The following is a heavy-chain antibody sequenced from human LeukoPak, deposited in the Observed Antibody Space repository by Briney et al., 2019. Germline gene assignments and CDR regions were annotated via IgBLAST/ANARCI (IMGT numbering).Heavy chain of an antibody. CDR3: ARGTYYYDSSGGNWFDP. D-gene: IGHD3-22*01. V-gene: IGHV1-2*02. CDR2: INPNSGGT. Sequence: ASVKVSCKASGYTFTGYYMHWVRQAPGQGLEWMGWINPNSGGTNYAQKFQGRVTMTRDTSISTAYMELSRLRSDDTAAYYCARGTYYYDSSGGNWFDPWGQGTLVTVSS. J-gene: IGHJ5*02. CDR1: GYTFTGYY.